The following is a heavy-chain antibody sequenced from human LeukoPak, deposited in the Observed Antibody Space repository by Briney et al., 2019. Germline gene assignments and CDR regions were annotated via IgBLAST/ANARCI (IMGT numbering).Heavy chain of an antibody. J-gene: IGHJ4*02. CDR3: ARESPPAYDSSGYYY. CDR2: ISSSSSYI. CDR1: GFTFSSYW. V-gene: IGHV3-21*01. D-gene: IGHD3-22*01. Sequence: GGSLRLSCVASGFTFSSYWMTWVRQAPGKGLEWVSSISSSSSYIYYADSVKGRFTISRDNAKNSLYLQMNSLRAEDTAVYYCARESPPAYDSSGYYYWGQGTLVTVSS.